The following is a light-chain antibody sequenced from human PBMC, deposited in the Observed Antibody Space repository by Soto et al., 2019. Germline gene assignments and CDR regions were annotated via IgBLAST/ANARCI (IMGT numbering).Light chain of an antibody. CDR2: GAS. Sequence: EIVLTQSPGTLSLSPGERATLSCRASQSVSSSYLAWYQQKPGQAPRLLIYGASSTATGIPDRFSGSGSGTDFTLTISRLEPEDFAVYYCQQYGSSFGQGTRLEIK. CDR1: QSVSSSY. J-gene: IGKJ5*01. V-gene: IGKV3-20*01. CDR3: QQYGSS.